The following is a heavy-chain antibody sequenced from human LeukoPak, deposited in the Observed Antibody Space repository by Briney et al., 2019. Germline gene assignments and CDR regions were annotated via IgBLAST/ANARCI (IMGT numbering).Heavy chain of an antibody. D-gene: IGHD2-2*01. CDR3: ACRMLTSPWFEP. V-gene: IGHV5-51*01. CDR1: GYTFTSHW. J-gene: IGHJ5*02. CDR2: IYPGDFRT. Sequence: GESLKISCEASGYTFTSHWIGWVRQIPGKGLEWMGVIYPGDFRTRYNPSLQGQVTISADKSINTAYLQWSSLKASDTAIYYCACRMLTSPWFEPWGQGTLVTVSS.